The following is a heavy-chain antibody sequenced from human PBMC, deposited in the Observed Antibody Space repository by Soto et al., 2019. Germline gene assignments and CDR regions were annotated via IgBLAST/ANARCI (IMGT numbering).Heavy chain of an antibody. D-gene: IGHD3-9*01. CDR3: ARRRPTGYYNY. J-gene: IGHJ4*02. CDR2: IGSSSSYT. CDR1: GFPFSDYD. Sequence: QVQLVESGGDLVKPGGSLRLSCAASGFPFSDYDMSWIRQAPGKGLEWVSSIGSSSSYTNYADSVKGRFTISRDNAKNSLYLQMNSLRAEDTAVYYCARRRPTGYYNYWGQGTLVTVSA. V-gene: IGHV3-11*05.